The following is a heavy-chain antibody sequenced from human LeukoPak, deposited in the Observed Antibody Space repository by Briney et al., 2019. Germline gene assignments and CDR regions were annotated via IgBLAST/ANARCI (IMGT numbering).Heavy chain of an antibody. CDR2: ISWNSGSI. V-gene: IGHV3-9*01. J-gene: IGHJ4*02. D-gene: IGHD6-13*01. CDR3: AKDSTAFGSSWSVGGFDY. CDR1: GFTFDDYA. Sequence: PGRSLRLSCAASGFTFDDYAMHWVRQAPGKGLEWVSGISWNSGSIGYADSVKGRFTISRDNAKNSLYLQMNSLRAEDTALYYCAKDSTAFGSSWSVGGFDYWGQGTLVTVSS.